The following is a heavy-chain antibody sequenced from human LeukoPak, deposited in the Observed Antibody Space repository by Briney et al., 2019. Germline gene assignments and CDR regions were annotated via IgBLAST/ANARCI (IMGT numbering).Heavy chain of an antibody. Sequence: ASVKVSCKASGYTFTSYGISWVRQAPGRGLEWMGWISAYNGNTNYAQKLQGRVTMTTDTSTSTAYMELRSLRSDDTAVYYCARDVCVESCRGSLVVDYWGQGTLVTVSS. D-gene: IGHD2-8*01. CDR3: ARDVCVESCRGSLVVDY. V-gene: IGHV1-18*01. CDR1: GYTFTSYG. J-gene: IGHJ4*02. CDR2: ISAYNGNT.